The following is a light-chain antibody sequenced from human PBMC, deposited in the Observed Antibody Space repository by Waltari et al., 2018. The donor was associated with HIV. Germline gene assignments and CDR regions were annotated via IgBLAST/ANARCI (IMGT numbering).Light chain of an antibody. CDR3: QQYGSSPPGT. J-gene: IGKJ1*01. V-gene: IGKV3-20*01. Sequence: EIVLTQSPGTLSLSPGERATLSCRASQSVSSSSLAWYQQKPGQAPRLLIYAASSRATGIPDRFSGSGSGTDFTLTISRLEPEDFAVYYCQQYGSSPPGTFGQGTNVEIK. CDR2: AAS. CDR1: QSVSSSS.